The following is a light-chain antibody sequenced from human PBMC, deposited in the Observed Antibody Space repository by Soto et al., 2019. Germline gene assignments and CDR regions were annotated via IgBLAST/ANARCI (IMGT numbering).Light chain of an antibody. V-gene: IGKV1-17*01. CDR2: AAS. J-gene: IGKJ2*01. Sequence: DIQMTQSPSSLSASVGDRVTITCRASQGISNLLGWFQHKPGKAPKRLIYAASSVQGGVPSRCSGSGSGTEFTLTSTGLQPEDFADYYCLQHNTYPYTFGQGTKLEIK. CDR1: QGISNL. CDR3: LQHNTYPYT.